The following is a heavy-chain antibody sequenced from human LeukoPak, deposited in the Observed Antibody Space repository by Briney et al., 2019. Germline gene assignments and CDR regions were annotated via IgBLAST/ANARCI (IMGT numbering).Heavy chain of an antibody. CDR1: AFTFSDYS. CDR3: VRLRRNSDRSGYYYYYDY. Sequence: LPGGSLRLSCAASAFTFSDYSMNWVRQAPGKGLEWLSYISGRSSTIYYADSVKGRFTISRDNAKNTLYLQMNSLGAEDTAVYFCVRLRRNSDRSGYYYYYDYWGQGTLVTVSS. V-gene: IGHV3-48*04. D-gene: IGHD3-22*01. J-gene: IGHJ4*02. CDR2: ISGRSSTI.